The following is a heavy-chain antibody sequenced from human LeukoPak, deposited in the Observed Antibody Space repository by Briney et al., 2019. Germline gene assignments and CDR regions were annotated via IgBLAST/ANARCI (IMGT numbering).Heavy chain of an antibody. Sequence: PSVTLSLTCTVSIGPIYCLYWSWLPQPPGKGRMGIGYIYFSGSNNYNPGLKRRVTISVNTSKNQSTLKPNTVTSADTAVYYCARGTLYSSSPGAFDNWGQGTMVTVSS. V-gene: IGHV4-59*01. CDR3: ARGTLYSSSPGAFDN. CDR1: IGPIYCLY. CDR2: IYFSGSN. D-gene: IGHD6-6*01. J-gene: IGHJ3*02.